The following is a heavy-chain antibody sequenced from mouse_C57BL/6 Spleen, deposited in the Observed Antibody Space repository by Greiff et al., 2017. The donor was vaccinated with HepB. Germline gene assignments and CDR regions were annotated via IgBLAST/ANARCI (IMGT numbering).Heavy chain of an antibody. CDR3: ARHGSSYSAIDY. Sequence: EVKLVESGGGLVKPGGSLKLSCAASGFTFSSYTMSWVRQTPEKRLEWVATISGGGGNTYYPDSVKGRFTISRDNAKNTLYLQMSSLRSEDTALYYCARHGSSYSAIDYWGQGTSVTESS. V-gene: IGHV5-9*01. CDR1: GFTFSSYT. CDR2: ISGGGGNT. D-gene: IGHD1-1*01. J-gene: IGHJ4*01.